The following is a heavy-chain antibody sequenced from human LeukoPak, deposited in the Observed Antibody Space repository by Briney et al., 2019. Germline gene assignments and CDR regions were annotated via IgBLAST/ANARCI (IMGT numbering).Heavy chain of an antibody. J-gene: IGHJ4*02. Sequence: GASVKVSCRASGYTFTGYYMHWVRQAPGQGLEWMGRINPNSGGTNYAQKFQGRVTMTRDTSISTAYMELSRLRSDDTAVYYCARVGYYGSGSYSEIVYWGQGTLVTVPS. CDR3: ARVGYYGSGSYSEIVY. V-gene: IGHV1-2*06. D-gene: IGHD3-10*01. CDR2: INPNSGGT. CDR1: GYTFTGYY.